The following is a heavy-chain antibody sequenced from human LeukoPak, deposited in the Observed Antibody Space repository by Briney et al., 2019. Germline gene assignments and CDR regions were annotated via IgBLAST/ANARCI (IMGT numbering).Heavy chain of an antibody. CDR3: ARDVMLL. CDR2: INPNSGGT. V-gene: IGHV1-2*06. D-gene: IGHD2-8*01. Sequence: ASVKVSCKASGGTFSSYAISWVRQAPGQGLEWMGRINPNSGGTNYAQKFQGRVTMTRDTSISTAYMELSRLRSDDTAVYYCARDVMLLWGQGTLVTVSS. J-gene: IGHJ4*02. CDR1: GGTFSSYA.